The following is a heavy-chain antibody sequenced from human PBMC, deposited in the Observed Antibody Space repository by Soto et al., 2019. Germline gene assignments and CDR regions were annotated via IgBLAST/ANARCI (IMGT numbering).Heavy chain of an antibody. CDR3: ARYLSSGYDWYFDL. V-gene: IGHV2-5*02. J-gene: IGHJ2*01. CDR2: IYWDDVK. D-gene: IGHD3-22*01. CDR1: GFSLSTSGVG. Sequence: QITLEESGPTLVKPTQTLTLTCTFSGFSLSTSGVGVGWIRQPPGKALEWLALIYWDDVKRYSPSLKNKLTITWDTSKNRVVLAMTNMDPVDTATDYFARYLSSGYDWYFDLWGRGTLLTVSS.